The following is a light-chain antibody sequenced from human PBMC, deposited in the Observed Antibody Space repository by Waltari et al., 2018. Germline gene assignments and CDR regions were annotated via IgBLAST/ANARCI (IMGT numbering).Light chain of an antibody. CDR2: GVD. CDR3: NSYAGSNNLGV. Sequence: QSALTQPPSASGSPGQSVTISCTGTSSDVGGYNYVSGYQQHPGKAPKLLIYGVDKRPSGVPARFSGSKSGNTASLTVSGLQAEDEADYYCNSYAGSNNLGVFGGGTKLTVL. CDR1: SSDVGGYNY. J-gene: IGLJ3*02. V-gene: IGLV2-8*01.